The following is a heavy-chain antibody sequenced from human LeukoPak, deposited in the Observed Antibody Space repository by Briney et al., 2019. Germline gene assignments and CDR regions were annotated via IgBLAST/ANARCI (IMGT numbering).Heavy chain of an antibody. Sequence: SETLSLTCAVYGGSFSGYYWSWTRQPPGKGLEWIGEINHSGSTNYNPSLKSRVTISVDTSKNQFSLKLSSVTAADTAVYYCARGGGFWSGLYGMDVWGQGTTVTVSS. CDR1: GGSFSGYY. D-gene: IGHD3-3*01. CDR2: INHSGST. J-gene: IGHJ6*02. V-gene: IGHV4-34*01. CDR3: ARGGGFWSGLYGMDV.